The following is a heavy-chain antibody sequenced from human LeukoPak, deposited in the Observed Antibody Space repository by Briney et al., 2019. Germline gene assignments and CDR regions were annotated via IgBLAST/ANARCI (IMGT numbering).Heavy chain of an antibody. D-gene: IGHD3-3*01. CDR2: INHSGST. Sequence: SETLSLTCAVYGGSFSGYYWSWSRQPPGKGLEWIGEINHSGSTNYNPSLKSRVTISVDTSKNQSSLKLSSVTAADTAVYYCASGRSDFWSGYRGMDVWGQGTTVTVSS. J-gene: IGHJ6*02. V-gene: IGHV4-34*01. CDR3: ASGRSDFWSGYRGMDV. CDR1: GGSFSGYY.